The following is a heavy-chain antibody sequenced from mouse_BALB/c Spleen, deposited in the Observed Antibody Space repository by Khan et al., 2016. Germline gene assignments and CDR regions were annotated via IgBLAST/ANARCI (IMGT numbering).Heavy chain of an antibody. J-gene: IGHJ3*01. V-gene: IGHV3-2*02. D-gene: IGHD2-12*01. CDR3: ARGYLRRGVCFAY. Sequence: EVQLQESGPGLVKPSQSLSLTCTVTGYSITSDYAWNWIRQFPGNQLEWMGYITYSGITNYNPSLKSRISITRDTSKNPFFLQLNSVTTEDTATYYCARGYLRRGVCFAYWGQGTLVTVSA. CDR2: ITYSGIT. CDR1: GYSITSDYA.